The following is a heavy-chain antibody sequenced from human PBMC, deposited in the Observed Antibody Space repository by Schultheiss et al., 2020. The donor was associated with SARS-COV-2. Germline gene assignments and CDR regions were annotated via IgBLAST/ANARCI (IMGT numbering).Heavy chain of an antibody. J-gene: IGHJ6*02. Sequence: SETLSLTCAVYGGSFGGYYWSWIRQPPGKGLEWIGEINHSGSTNYNPSLKSRVTISVDTSKNQFSLKLSSVTAADTAVYYCARGGSSSSVNYYYYGMDVWGQGTTVTVSS. D-gene: IGHD6-6*01. CDR1: GGSFGGYY. CDR2: INHSGST. CDR3: ARGGSSSSVNYYYYGMDV. V-gene: IGHV4-34*01.